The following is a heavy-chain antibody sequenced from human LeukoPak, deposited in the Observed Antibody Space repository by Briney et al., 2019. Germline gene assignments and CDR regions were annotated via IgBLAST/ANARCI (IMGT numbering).Heavy chain of an antibody. D-gene: IGHD4-11*01. CDR1: GGSISGYC. V-gene: IGHV4-4*07. CDR3: ARGIGTTVTPNWFDP. Sequence: SETLSLTCTVSGGSISGYCWNWIRQPPGKGLEWIGRIYTSGSTNYNPSLKSRVTMSVDTSKNQFSLKLSSVTAADTAVYYCARGIGTTVTPNWFDPWGQGTLVTVSS. J-gene: IGHJ5*02. CDR2: IYTSGST.